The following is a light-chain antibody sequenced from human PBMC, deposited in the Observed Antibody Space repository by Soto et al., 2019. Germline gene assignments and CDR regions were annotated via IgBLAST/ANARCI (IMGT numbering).Light chain of an antibody. V-gene: IGLV1-40*01. J-gene: IGLJ1*01. CDR2: VNS. CDR1: SSNIGAGYD. CDR3: QSFDNSLSGPYV. Sequence: QSVLTQPPSVSGAPGQRVTISCTGSSSNIGAGYDVHWYQQLPGTAPELLIYVNSNRPSGVPDRFSGSKSGILASLAITGLQPEDEADYYCQSFDNSLSGPYVFGTGTKVTVL.